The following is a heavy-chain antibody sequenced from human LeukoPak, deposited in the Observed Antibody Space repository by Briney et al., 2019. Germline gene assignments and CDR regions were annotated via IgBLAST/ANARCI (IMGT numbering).Heavy chain of an antibody. J-gene: IGHJ4*02. V-gene: IGHV4-39*01. D-gene: IGHD3-22*01. CDR3: ARCYRGYYINLDY. Sequence: SVTLSLTCTVSGGSISSSSYYWGWIRQPPGKGLEWIGSIYYRGRHYYNPSLKSRVTISVDTSKNQFSLKLSSVTAADTAVYYCARCYRGYYINLDYWGQGTLVTVSS. CDR2: IYYRGRH. CDR1: GGSISSSSYY.